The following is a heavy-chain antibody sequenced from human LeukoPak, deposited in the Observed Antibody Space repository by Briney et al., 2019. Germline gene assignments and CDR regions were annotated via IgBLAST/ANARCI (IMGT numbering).Heavy chain of an antibody. CDR3: ARDPHYGALDY. D-gene: IGHD4-17*01. J-gene: IGHJ4*02. CDR2: LHPDGSSTT. V-gene: IGHV3-7*01. Sequence: PGGSLRLSCAASGFTFSSYSMNWVRQAPGKGLEWVADLHPDGSSTTYYVDSVKGRFTVSRDNAKNLGYLQMNNLRVEDTAIYYCARDPHYGALDYWGQGIRVTVSS. CDR1: GFTFSSYS.